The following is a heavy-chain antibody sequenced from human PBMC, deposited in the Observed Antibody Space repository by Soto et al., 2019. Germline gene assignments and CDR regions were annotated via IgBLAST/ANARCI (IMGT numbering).Heavy chain of an antibody. CDR1: GFTFSSYA. Sequence: PGGSLRLSCAASGFTFSSYAMSWVRQAPGKGLEWVSAISGSGGSTYYADSVKGRFTISRDNSKNTLYLQMNSLRAEDTAVYYCASQGANRFGVPNWFDPWGQGTLVTVSS. CDR3: ASQGANRFGVPNWFDP. CDR2: ISGSGGST. J-gene: IGHJ5*02. D-gene: IGHD1-26*01. V-gene: IGHV3-23*01.